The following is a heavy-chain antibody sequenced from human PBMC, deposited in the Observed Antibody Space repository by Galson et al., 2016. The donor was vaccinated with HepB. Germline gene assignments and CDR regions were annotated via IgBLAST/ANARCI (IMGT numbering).Heavy chain of an antibody. CDR2: IYYSGST. CDR1: GGSISSSTHY. Sequence: ETLSLTCTVSGGSISSSTHYWGWILQPPGKGLEWIGSIYYSGSTFSNPSLQSRITISVDTSKDQFSLKLRSVTAADTAVYFCARRSLVGERGNAFDIWGQGTMVTVSS. J-gene: IGHJ3*02. CDR3: ARRSLVGERGNAFDI. D-gene: IGHD1-26*01. V-gene: IGHV4-39*01.